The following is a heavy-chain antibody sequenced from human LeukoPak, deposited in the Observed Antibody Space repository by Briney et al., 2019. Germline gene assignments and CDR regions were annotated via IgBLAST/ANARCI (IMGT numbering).Heavy chain of an antibody. J-gene: IGHJ4*02. CDR2: ISHVGSNK. Sequence: GGSQRLSCAASGFTFSSFDMRWVRQAPGKGLEWVAVISHVGSNKYYAYSVQGRFSISRDNTKNTLYLQMNRMRAENTDVYYCERDSLRRGYDFWSGYYDYWGQGTLVTVSS. CDR1: GFTFSSFD. CDR3: ERDSLRRGYDFWSGYYDY. V-gene: IGHV3-30-3*01. D-gene: IGHD3-3*01.